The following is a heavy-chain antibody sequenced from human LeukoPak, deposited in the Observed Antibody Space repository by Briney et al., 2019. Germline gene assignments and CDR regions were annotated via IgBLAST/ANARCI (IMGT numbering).Heavy chain of an antibody. CDR3: ARDNAPGGSFSDYLRYFQY. CDR2: IYTSGRT. CDR1: GGSISSGRYY. D-gene: IGHD5/OR15-5a*01. V-gene: IGHV4-61*02. J-gene: IGHJ1*01. Sequence: PSHTLSLTCTVSGGSISSGRYYWICIGPPAGKGLEWIGRIYTSGRTNYNPSLKSRVTISVDTYKNQSSLKLRSVTAADTAVYYCARDNAPGGSFSDYLRYFQYWGQGTLVTVSS.